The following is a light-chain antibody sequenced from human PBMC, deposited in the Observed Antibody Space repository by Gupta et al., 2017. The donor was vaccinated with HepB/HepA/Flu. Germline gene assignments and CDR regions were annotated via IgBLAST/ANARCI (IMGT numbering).Light chain of an antibody. CDR1: QSVSNF. Sequence: ENVLSQSPATLSSSPGERATLSCSANQSVSNFLAWYQQKPGQAPRLLIYDASNRAIGIPARFSDSGSGTDFTLTITSLEPEDFAVYYCQQRSSLFTFGPGTKVDIK. J-gene: IGKJ3*01. V-gene: IGKV3-11*01. CDR2: DAS. CDR3: QQRSSLFT.